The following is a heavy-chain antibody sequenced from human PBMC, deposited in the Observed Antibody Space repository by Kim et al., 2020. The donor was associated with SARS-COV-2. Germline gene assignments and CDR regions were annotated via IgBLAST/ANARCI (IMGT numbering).Heavy chain of an antibody. J-gene: IGHJ3*02. D-gene: IGHD3-3*01. CDR2: INHSGST. Sequence: SETLSLTCAVYGGSFSGYYWSWIRQPPGKGLEWIGEINHSGSTNYNPSLKSRVTISVDTSKNQFSLKLSSVTAADTAVYYCARGRGIFGVVIILKFDIWG. CDR3: ARGRGIFGVVIILKFDI. V-gene: IGHV4-34*01. CDR1: GGSFSGYY.